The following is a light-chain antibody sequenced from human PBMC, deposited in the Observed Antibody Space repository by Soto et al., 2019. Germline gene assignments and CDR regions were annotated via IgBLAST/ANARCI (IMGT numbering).Light chain of an antibody. CDR1: QSVSSSY. CDR3: QQYGGSPIT. CDR2: GAS. V-gene: IGKV3-20*01. J-gene: IGKJ5*01. Sequence: EIVMTQSPGTLSVSPGERATLSCRASQSVSSSYLAWYQQKPGQAPRLLIYGASNRATGIPDRFSGSGSGTDFTLTITRLEPEDFAVYYCQQYGGSPITFGLGTRLEIK.